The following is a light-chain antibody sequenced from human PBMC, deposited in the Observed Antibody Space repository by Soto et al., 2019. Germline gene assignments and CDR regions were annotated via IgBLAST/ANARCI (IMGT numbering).Light chain of an antibody. CDR2: DAS. CDR1: QTVRNNY. V-gene: IGKV3-20*01. J-gene: IGKJ5*01. CDR3: QQYGGSPIT. Sequence: IVMTQSPATLSVSPGERATLSCSASQTVRNNYLAWYQQKPGQAPRLLIYDASSRATGIPDRFSGGGSGTDFTLTISRLEPEDFALYYCQQYGGSPITFGLGTRLEIK.